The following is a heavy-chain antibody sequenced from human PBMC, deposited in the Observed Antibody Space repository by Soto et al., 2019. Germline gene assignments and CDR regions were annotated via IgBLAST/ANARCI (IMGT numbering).Heavy chain of an antibody. J-gene: IGHJ4*02. D-gene: IGHD4-4*01. CDR3: ANSGGSNSNYVRYFDY. CDR1: GGTFSSYA. CDR2: IIPIFGIA. Sequence: VQLVQSGAEVKKPGSSVKVSCKTSGGTFSSYAISWVRQAPGQGLEWMGGIIPIFGIANYAQKFQGRVTITADKSTSTAYMELSSLRSEDTAVYYCANSGGSNSNYVRYFDYWGQGTLVTVSS. V-gene: IGHV1-69*17.